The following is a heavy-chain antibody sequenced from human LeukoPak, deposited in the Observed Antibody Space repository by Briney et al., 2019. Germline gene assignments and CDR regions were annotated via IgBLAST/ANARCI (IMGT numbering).Heavy chain of an antibody. V-gene: IGHV4-30-4*08. CDR1: GGSISSGDYY. D-gene: IGHD4-23*01. Sequence: SETLSLTCTVSGGSISSGDYYWSWIRQPPGKGLEWIGYIYYSGSTYYNPSLKSRVTISVDTSKNQFSLKLSSVTAADTAVYYCARDYGGNSYFDLWGRGTLVTVSS. J-gene: IGHJ2*01. CDR3: ARDYGGNSYFDL. CDR2: IYYSGST.